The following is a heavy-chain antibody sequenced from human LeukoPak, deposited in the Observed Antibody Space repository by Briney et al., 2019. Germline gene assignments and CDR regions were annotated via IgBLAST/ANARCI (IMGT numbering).Heavy chain of an antibody. D-gene: IGHD5-12*01. CDR2: ISGSGGST. Sequence: PGGSLRLSCVASGFTFSNYAMSWVRQAPGKGLEWVSGISGSGGSTSYADSVKGRFTISRDNSKNTLYLQLNSLRPEDTAVYYCARDQLAYSGYDTLFDYWGQGSLVTVSS. J-gene: IGHJ4*02. CDR3: ARDQLAYSGYDTLFDY. CDR1: GFTFSNYA. V-gene: IGHV3-23*01.